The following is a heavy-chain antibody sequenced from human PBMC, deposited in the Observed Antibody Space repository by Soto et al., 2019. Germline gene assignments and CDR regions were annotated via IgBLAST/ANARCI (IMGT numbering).Heavy chain of an antibody. CDR2: ITSSSDTI. J-gene: IGHJ4*02. CDR3: ARARIAVAGYIDY. V-gene: IGHV3-48*04. CDR1: GFTFSSFH. D-gene: IGHD6-19*01. Sequence: GGSLRLSCAASGFTFSSFHMNWVRQAPGRGLEWVAYITSSSDTIYYSDSVKGRFTISRDNAKNSLYLQMNSLRAEDTAVYYCARARIAVAGYIDYWGQGTLVTVSS.